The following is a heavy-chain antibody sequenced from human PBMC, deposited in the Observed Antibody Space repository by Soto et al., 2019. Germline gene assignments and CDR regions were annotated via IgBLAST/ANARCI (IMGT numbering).Heavy chain of an antibody. D-gene: IGHD5-18*01. V-gene: IGHV3-30*18. J-gene: IGHJ5*02. CDR1: GFTFSDHG. Sequence: QVQLVESGGGVVQPGRSLRLSCAASGFTFSDHGMHWVRQVPDKGLEWVAVISHDGITKYYADSLKGRCTISRDNSNNTVFLQVDGLRDEDTGVYYCTKAREDTALSFDPWGLGTLVTVSS. CDR3: TKAREDTALSFDP. CDR2: ISHDGITK.